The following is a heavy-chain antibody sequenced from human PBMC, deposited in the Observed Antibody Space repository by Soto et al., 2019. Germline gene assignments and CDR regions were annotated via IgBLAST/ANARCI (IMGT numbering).Heavy chain of an antibody. Sequence: SETLSLTCTVSGGSITNYLWSWIRQSPGKGLEWIGYIYYSGATNYNPSLMSRVTISVDTSKNHFSLKLTSVTAADTAVYYCARVYGSGSLTNWFDPWGRGTLVTVSS. J-gene: IGHJ5*02. CDR3: ARVYGSGSLTNWFDP. CDR2: IYYSGAT. V-gene: IGHV4-59*01. D-gene: IGHD3-10*01. CDR1: GGSITNYL.